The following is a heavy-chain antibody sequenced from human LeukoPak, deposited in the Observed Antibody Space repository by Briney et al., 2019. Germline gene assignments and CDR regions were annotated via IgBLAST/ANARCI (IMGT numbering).Heavy chain of an antibody. CDR2: INYSGST. Sequence: PSETLSLTCAVYGGSFSGYYWSWIRQPPGKGLEWIGEINYSGSTNYNPSLKSRVTMSVDTSKNQFSLKLSSVTAADTAVYYCARAGVSRITIFGVARANAFDIWGQGTMVTVSS. J-gene: IGHJ3*02. D-gene: IGHD3-3*01. CDR3: ARAGVSRITIFGVARANAFDI. CDR1: GGSFSGYY. V-gene: IGHV4-34*01.